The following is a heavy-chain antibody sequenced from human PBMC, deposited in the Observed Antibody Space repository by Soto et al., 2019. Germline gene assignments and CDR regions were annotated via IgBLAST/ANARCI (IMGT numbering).Heavy chain of an antibody. CDR3: AREAVLMVYATHYYYYGMDV. CDR1: GFTFSSYG. D-gene: IGHD2-8*01. J-gene: IGHJ6*02. Sequence: PGGSLILSCGASGFTFSSYGRHWVRQAPGKGLEWVAVIWYDGSNKYYADSVKGRFTISRDNSKNTLYLQMNSLRAEDTAVYYCAREAVLMVYATHYYYYGMDVWGQGTTVTVSS. V-gene: IGHV3-33*01. CDR2: IWYDGSNK.